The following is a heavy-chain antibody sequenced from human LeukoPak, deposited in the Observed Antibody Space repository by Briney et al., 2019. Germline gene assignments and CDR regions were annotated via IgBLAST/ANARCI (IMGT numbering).Heavy chain of an antibody. CDR3: ATAGHCSGGSCSDWFDP. CDR2: ISPNSGSI. D-gene: IGHD2-15*01. V-gene: IGHV1-2*02. Sequence: ASVTVSFTASGSTFTDNYIHWVRQAPGQGLEWMGWISPNSGSINYARKSQGRVTMTRDTSIATAYIELRSLRSDDTAVYYCATAGHCSGGSCSDWFDPWGQGTLVTVSS. J-gene: IGHJ5*02. CDR1: GSTFTDNY.